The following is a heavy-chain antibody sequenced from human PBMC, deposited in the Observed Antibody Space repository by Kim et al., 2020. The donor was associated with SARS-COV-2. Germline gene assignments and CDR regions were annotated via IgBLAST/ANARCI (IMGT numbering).Heavy chain of an antibody. V-gene: IGHV4-34*01. J-gene: IGHJ6*02. Sequence: SETLSLTCAVYGGSFSGYYWSWIRQPPGKGLEWIGEINHSGSTNYNPSLKSRVTISVDTSKNQFSLKLSSVTAADTAVYYCARFCIVGYYYYGMDVWGQGTTVTVSS. CDR1: GGSFSGYY. CDR3: ARFCIVGYYYYGMDV. CDR2: INHSGST. D-gene: IGHD1-26*01.